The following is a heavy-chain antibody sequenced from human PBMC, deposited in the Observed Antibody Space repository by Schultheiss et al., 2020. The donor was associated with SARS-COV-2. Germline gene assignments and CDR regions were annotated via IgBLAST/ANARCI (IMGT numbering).Heavy chain of an antibody. V-gene: IGHV4-61*02. Sequence: SQTLSLTCTVSGGSISSGSYYWSWIRQPAGKGLEWIGRIYTSGSTNYNPSLKSRVTISIDTSKSQFSLKLSSVTAADTAVYYCARHNFGLTGPFDYWGQGTLVTVSS. CDR2: IYTSGST. D-gene: IGHD7-27*01. CDR3: ARHNFGLTGPFDY. J-gene: IGHJ4*02. CDR1: GGSISSGSYY.